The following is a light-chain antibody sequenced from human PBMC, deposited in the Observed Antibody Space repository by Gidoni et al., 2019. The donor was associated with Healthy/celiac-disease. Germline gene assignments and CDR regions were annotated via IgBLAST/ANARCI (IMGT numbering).Light chain of an antibody. CDR3: QQYGSSPYT. CDR1: QSVSSSY. V-gene: IGKV3-20*01. J-gene: IGKJ2*01. CDR2: GAS. Sequence: EIVLTPSPGTLSLSPGERATLSCRASQSVSSSYLAWYQQKPGQAPRLLIDGASSRATGIPDRFSGSGSGTDFTLTISRLEPEDFAVYYCQQYGSSPYTFGQGTKLEIK.